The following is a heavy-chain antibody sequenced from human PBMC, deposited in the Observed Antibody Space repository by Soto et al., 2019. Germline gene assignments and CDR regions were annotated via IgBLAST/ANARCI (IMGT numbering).Heavy chain of an antibody. CDR2: ISYDGSNK. Sequence: PGGSLRLSCAASGFTFSSYGMHWVRQAPGKGLEWVAVISYDGSNKYYADSVKGRFTISRDNSKNTLYLQMNSLRAEDTAVYYCAKDFHIVGATIDYWGQGXLVTVYS. CDR3: AKDFHIVGATIDY. V-gene: IGHV3-30*18. CDR1: GFTFSSYG. J-gene: IGHJ4*02. D-gene: IGHD1-26*01.